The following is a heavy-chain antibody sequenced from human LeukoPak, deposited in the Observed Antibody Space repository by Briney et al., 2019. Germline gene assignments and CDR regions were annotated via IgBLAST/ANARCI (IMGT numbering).Heavy chain of an antibody. D-gene: IGHD3-16*01. CDR1: GGPISSGGYS. J-gene: IGHJ3*02. CDR3: ARASIGGDAFDI. CDR2: IYHSGST. Sequence: SETLSLTCAVSGGPISSGGYSWSWIRQPPGKGLEWIGYIYHSGSTYYNPSLKSRVTISVDRSKNQFSLKLSSVTAADTAVYYCARASIGGDAFDIWGQGTMVTVSS. V-gene: IGHV4-30-2*01.